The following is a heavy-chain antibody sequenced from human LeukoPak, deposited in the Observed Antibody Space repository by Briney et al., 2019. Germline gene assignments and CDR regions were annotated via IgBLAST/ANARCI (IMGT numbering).Heavy chain of an antibody. V-gene: IGHV3-21*01. CDR1: GFTFSSYS. J-gene: IGHJ4*02. Sequence: GGSLRLSCAASGFTFSSYSMNWVRQAPGKGLEWVSSISSSSSYIYYADSAKGRFTISRDNAKNSLYLQMNSLRTEDTAVYYCARGYRYSGSYYYWGQGTLVTVSS. D-gene: IGHD1-26*01. CDR3: ARGYRYSGSYYY. CDR2: ISSSSSYI.